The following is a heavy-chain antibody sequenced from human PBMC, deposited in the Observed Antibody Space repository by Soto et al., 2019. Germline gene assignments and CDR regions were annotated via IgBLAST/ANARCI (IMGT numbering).Heavy chain of an antibody. CDR2: INAGNGNT. V-gene: IGHV1-3*01. Sequence: QVQLVQSGAEVKKPGASVKVSCKASGYTFTSYAMHWVRQAPGQRLEWMGWINAGNGNTKYSQKFQGRVTITRDTSASTAYMELSSLRSEDTAVYYCASPHIAAAPYGMDVWGQGTTVTVSS. CDR3: ASPHIAAAPYGMDV. CDR1: GYTFTSYA. J-gene: IGHJ6*02. D-gene: IGHD6-13*01.